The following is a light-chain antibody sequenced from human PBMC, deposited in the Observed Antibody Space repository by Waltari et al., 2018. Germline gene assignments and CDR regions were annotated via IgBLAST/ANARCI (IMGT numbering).Light chain of an antibody. J-gene: IGLJ2*01. CDR1: TPHNGAGHD. Sequence: QSVLTPPPSVAGTPGQRVTISSSGSTPHNGAGHDINWNQHLPGPAPKLLICGNNNRASGVPDRFSVSKSGTSASLAITGLQADDEAYYFCQSCDNMLSGGVVFGGGTKLAVL. CDR3: QSCDNMLSGGVV. V-gene: IGLV1-40*01. CDR2: GNN.